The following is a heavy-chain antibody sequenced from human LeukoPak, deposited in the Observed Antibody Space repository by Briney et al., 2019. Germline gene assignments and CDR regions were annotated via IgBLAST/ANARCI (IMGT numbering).Heavy chain of an antibody. CDR3: ARGRRVGSSGYYYWAFDY. CDR1: GFPFSTYG. V-gene: IGHV3-30*03. Sequence: GRSLRLSCAASGFPFSTYGMHWVRQAPGRGLEWVAIVSYDGTNKYYADSVRGRFTISRDNSKSTLYVQMNSLRPEDTAVYYCARGRRVGSSGYYYWAFDYWGQGTLVTVSS. D-gene: IGHD3-22*01. CDR2: VSYDGTNK. J-gene: IGHJ4*02.